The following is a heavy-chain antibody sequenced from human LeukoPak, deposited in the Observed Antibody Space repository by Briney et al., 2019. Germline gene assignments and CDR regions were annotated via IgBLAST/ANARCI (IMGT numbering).Heavy chain of an antibody. D-gene: IGHD1-26*01. CDR3: GSGTYLYYFDY. J-gene: IGHJ4*02. CDR1: GFTFSRYG. V-gene: IGHV3-30*03. Sequence: GGSLRLSCAASGFTFSRYGMHWVRQAPGKGLEWVAVISYDGSDKYYADSVKGRFTISRDNSRNTLYLQMNSLRFEDTAVYYCGSGTYLYYFDYWGQGTLVTVSS. CDR2: ISYDGSDK.